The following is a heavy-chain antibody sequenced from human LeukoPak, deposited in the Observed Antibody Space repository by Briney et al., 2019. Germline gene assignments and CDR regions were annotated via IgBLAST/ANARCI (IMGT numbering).Heavy chain of an antibody. Sequence: PGGSLRLSCAASGFTFSSYGMHWVRQAPGKGLEWVAVISYDGSNKYYADSVKGRFTISRDNSKNTLYLQMNSLRAEDTAVYYCAKGIVPTSRSYFDYWGQGTLVTVSS. CDR1: GFTFSSYG. J-gene: IGHJ4*02. CDR2: ISYDGSNK. CDR3: AKGIVPTSRSYFDY. V-gene: IGHV3-30*18. D-gene: IGHD2-2*01.